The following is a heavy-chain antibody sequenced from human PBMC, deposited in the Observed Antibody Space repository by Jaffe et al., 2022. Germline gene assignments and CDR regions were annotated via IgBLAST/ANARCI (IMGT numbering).Heavy chain of an antibody. Sequence: EVQLLESGGGLVQPGGSLRLSCAASGFTFSSYAMSWVRQAPGKGLEWVSAISGSGGSTYYADSVKGRFTISRDNSKNTLYLQMNSLRAEDTAVYYCAKCLPTGSGGSCQLPLAFDIWGQGTMVTVSS. V-gene: IGHV3-23*01. CDR1: GFTFSSYA. D-gene: IGHD2-15*01. CDR2: ISGSGGST. J-gene: IGHJ3*02. CDR3: AKCLPTGSGGSCQLPLAFDI.